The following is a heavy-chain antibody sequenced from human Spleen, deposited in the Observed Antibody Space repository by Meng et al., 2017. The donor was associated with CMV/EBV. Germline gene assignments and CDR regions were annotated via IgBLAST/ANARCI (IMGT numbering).Heavy chain of an antibody. CDR1: GFTFSSYW. D-gene: IGHD3-3*01. CDR3: ARGRYHVFWSGFLEGSYYFDY. V-gene: IGHV3-7*01. J-gene: IGHJ4*02. CDR2: IKEDGGEK. Sequence: GESLKISCAASGFTFSSYWMSWVRQAPGKGLEWVANIKEDGGEKYYVDSVKGRFTISRDSAKNSLYLQMNSLRAEDTAVYYCARGRYHVFWSGFLEGSYYFDYWGQGTLVTVSS.